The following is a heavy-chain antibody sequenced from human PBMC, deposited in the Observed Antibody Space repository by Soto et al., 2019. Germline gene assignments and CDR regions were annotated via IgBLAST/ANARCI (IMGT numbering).Heavy chain of an antibody. J-gene: IGHJ4*02. Sequence: QVHLVQSGAEVREPGASVKVSCKTSGYTFTAYYIHWVRQAPGQGLEWMGWVNPKSGGTEFSRKFRGRVTMTSDTSSRTAYMEVGRLTSDDTAVDYCARSGAGGQQLDNWGQGNLVTVSS. D-gene: IGHD1-26*01. CDR3: ARSGAGGQQLDN. CDR2: VNPKSGGT. V-gene: IGHV1-2*02. CDR1: GYTFTAYY.